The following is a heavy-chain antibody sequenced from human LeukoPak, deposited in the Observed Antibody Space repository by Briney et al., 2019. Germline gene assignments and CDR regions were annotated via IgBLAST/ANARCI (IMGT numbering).Heavy chain of an antibody. CDR2: IYYSGST. CDR3: ASSWYYYDSSGSPAGWFDP. J-gene: IGHJ5*02. D-gene: IGHD3-22*01. Sequence: SETLSLTCTVSGGSISSSSYYWGWIRQPPGKGLEWIGSIYYSGSTYYNPSLKSRVTISVDTSKNQFSLKLSSVTAADTAAYYCASSWYYYDSSGSPAGWFDPWGQGTLVTVSS. CDR1: GGSISSSSYY. V-gene: IGHV4-39*07.